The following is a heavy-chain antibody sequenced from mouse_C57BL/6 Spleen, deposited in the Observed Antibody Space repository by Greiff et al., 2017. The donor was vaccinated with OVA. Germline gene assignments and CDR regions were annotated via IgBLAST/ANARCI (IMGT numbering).Heavy chain of an antibody. V-gene: IGHV3-1*01. J-gene: IGHJ4*01. Sequence: EVQLQQSGPGMVKPSQSLSLTCTVTGYSITSGYDWHWIRHFPGNKLEWMGYISYSGSTNYNPSLKSRISITHDTSKNHFFLKLNSVTTEDTATYYCARGSDYGYAMDYWGQGTSVTVSS. D-gene: IGHD2-4*01. CDR3: ARGSDYGYAMDY. CDR1: GYSITSGYD. CDR2: ISYSGST.